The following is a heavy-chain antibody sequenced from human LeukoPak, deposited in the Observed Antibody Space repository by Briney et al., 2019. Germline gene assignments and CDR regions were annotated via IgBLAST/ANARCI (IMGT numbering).Heavy chain of an antibody. J-gene: IGHJ5*02. CDR1: GGSFSDSY. CDR2: INHSGST. CDR3: TRLPPEVSSGWQNWFDP. D-gene: IGHD6-19*01. Sequence: WETLSLTCAVYGGSFSDSYWSWIRQPPGKGLEWIGEINHSGSTNYNPSLKSRVTISVDTSKNQFSLKLSSVTAADTAMYYCTRLPPEVSSGWQNWFDPWGQGTLVTVSS. V-gene: IGHV4-34*01.